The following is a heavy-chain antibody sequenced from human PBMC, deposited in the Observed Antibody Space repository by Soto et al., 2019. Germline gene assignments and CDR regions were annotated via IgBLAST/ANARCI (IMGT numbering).Heavy chain of an antibody. CDR1: GYTFRAYG. V-gene: IGHV3-30*18. D-gene: IGHD1-1*01. CDR2: ISYDGKNE. CDR3: AKDLVAFTTGRRSPFGS. Sequence: QVQLVESGGGVVQPGGSLRLSCAPSGYTFRAYGMHWVRQAPGKGLEWVAVISYDGKNEYYADSVKGRFSISRDSSKNTLYLQMNSLRAEDTAVYYCAKDLVAFTTGRRSPFGSCGQGTLVTVSS. J-gene: IGHJ4*02.